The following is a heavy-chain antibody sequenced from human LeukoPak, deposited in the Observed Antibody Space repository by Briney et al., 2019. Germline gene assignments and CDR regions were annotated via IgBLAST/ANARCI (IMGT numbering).Heavy chain of an antibody. D-gene: IGHD2-8*01. CDR1: GGSISNGDHY. CDR2: INHSGST. J-gene: IGHJ4*02. Sequence: SETLSLTCTVSGGSISNGDHYWSWIRQPPGKGLEWIGEINHSGSTNYNPSLKSRVTISVDTSKNQFSLKLSSVTAADTAVYYCARGLYGSYYFDYWGQGTLVTVSS. V-gene: IGHV4-34*01. CDR3: ARGLYGSYYFDY.